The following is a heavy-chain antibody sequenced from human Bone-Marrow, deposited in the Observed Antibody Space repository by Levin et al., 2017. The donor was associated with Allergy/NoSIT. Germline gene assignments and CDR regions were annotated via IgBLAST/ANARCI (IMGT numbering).Heavy chain of an antibody. Sequence: SETLSLTCTVSGASISSYYWNWIRQSPGQGLEWIGSIYHSGGSNYNPSLRGRVTMSIDTSKNQVSLNLNSVTAADTAVYYCAKGYSSGWSSRGVFGVWGQGAMVTVSS. V-gene: IGHV4-59*08. CDR3: AKGYSSGWSSRGVFGV. CDR2: IYHSGGS. D-gene: IGHD6-13*01. J-gene: IGHJ3*01. CDR1: GASISSYY.